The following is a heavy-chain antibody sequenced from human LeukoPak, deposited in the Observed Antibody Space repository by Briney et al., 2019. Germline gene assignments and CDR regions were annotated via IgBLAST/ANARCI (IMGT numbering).Heavy chain of an antibody. CDR1: GYTFTSYD. D-gene: IGHD3-3*01. CDR2: ISAYNGNK. CDR3: ARLHYDFWSGYPNCDY. Sequence: ASVKVSCKASGYTFTSYDINWVRQATGQGLEWMGWISAYNGNKNYSQNFQGRVTMTTDTATSTAYMELRSLISDDTAVYYCARLHYDFWSGYPNCDYWGQGTPVTVSS. V-gene: IGHV1-18*01. J-gene: IGHJ4*02.